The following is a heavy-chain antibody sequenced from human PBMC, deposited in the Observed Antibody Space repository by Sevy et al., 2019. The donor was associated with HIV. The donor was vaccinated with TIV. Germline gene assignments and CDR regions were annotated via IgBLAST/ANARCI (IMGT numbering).Heavy chain of an antibody. J-gene: IGHJ5*02. D-gene: IGHD6-13*01. CDR2: ISSGGDTI. CDR1: GFTFSDYY. Sequence: GGSLRLSCAASGFTFSDYYMSWIRQAPGKGLEWVSYISSGGDTIYYADSVKGRFTISRDNAKNSLYLQMNSLRAEDTAIYYSARADRPTYSRWFDPWGQGAPVTVSS. CDR3: ARADRPTYSRWFDP. V-gene: IGHV3-11*01.